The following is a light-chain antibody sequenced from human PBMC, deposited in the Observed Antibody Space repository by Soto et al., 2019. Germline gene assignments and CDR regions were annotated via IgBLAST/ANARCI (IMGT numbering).Light chain of an antibody. Sequence: DIQLTQSPSFLSASVGDRVTITCRASQGISSYLAWYQQKPGKAPELLIYAAATLQSGGPSRFSGSGSGTEFTLTISSLQPEDFATYYCQQLNSYPLTFGGGTKVEIK. V-gene: IGKV1-9*01. CDR2: AAA. J-gene: IGKJ4*01. CDR3: QQLNSYPLT. CDR1: QGISSY.